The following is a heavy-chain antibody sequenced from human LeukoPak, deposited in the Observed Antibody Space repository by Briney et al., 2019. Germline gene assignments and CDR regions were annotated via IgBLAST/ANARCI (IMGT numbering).Heavy chain of an antibody. V-gene: IGHV4-38-2*02. Sequence: SETLSLTCTVSGYSISSGYYWGWIRQPPGKGLEWIGSIYHSGSTYYNPSLKSRVTISVDTSKNQFSLKLSSVAAADTAVYYCARGRAFDIWGQGTMVTVSS. J-gene: IGHJ3*02. CDR3: ARGRAFDI. CDR1: GYSISSGYY. CDR2: IYHSGST.